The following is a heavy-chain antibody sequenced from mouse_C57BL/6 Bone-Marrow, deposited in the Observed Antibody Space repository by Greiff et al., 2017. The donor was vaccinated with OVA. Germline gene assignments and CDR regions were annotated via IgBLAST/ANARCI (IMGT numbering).Heavy chain of an antibody. CDR1: GFTFSSYG. J-gene: IGHJ3*01. D-gene: IGHD3-3*01. CDR3: AREGLAWFVY. CDR2: ISSGGSYT. Sequence: EVQGVESGGDLVKPGGSLKLSCAASGFTFSSYGMSWVRQTPDKRLEWVATISSGGSYTYYPDSVKGRFTISRDNAKNTLYLQMSSLKSEDTAMYYCAREGLAWFVYWGQGTLVTVSA. V-gene: IGHV5-6*01.